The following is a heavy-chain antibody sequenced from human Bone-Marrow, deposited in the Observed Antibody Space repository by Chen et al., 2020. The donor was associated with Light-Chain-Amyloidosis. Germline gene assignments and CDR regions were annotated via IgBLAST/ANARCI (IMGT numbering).Heavy chain of an antibody. D-gene: IGHD2-8*01. J-gene: IGHJ6*02. V-gene: IGHV3-23*01. Sequence: EVQLLESGGGLVQPGGSLRLSCAASGFTFSSYAMSWVRQAPWKGLEWVSAISGSGGSTYYADSVKGRFTISRDNSKNTLYLQMNSLRAEDTAVYYCAKDGMYSMSGYYYGMDVWGQGTTVTVSS. CDR2: ISGSGGST. CDR1: GFTFSSYA. CDR3: AKDGMYSMSGYYYGMDV.